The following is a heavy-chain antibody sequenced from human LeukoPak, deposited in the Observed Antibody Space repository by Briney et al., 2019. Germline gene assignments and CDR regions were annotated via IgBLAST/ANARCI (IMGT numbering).Heavy chain of an antibody. CDR3: AKNTQYSGYYDC. CDR1: GFTFSSYP. J-gene: IGHJ4*02. D-gene: IGHD6-6*01. CDR2: ISDSGGIT. V-gene: IGHV3-23*01. Sequence: GGSLRLSCAASGFTFSSYPMTWVRQAPGKGPEWVSFISDSGGITYYADSVKGRFTISRDNSKNTLYLQMNSLGAEDTAVYYCAKNTQYSGYYDCWGQGTLVAVSS.